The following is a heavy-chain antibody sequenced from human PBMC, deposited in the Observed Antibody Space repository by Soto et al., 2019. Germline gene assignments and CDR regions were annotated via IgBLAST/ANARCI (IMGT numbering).Heavy chain of an antibody. CDR3: ARDLYVAKSSIAAHDAFDI. J-gene: IGHJ3*02. Sequence: ASVKVSCKASGYTFTGYYMHWVRQAPGQGLEWMGWINPNSGGTNYAQKFQGWVTMTRDTSISTAYMELSRLRSDDTAVYYCARDLYVAKSSIAAHDAFDIWGQGTMVTVSS. CDR2: INPNSGGT. CDR1: GYTFTGYY. D-gene: IGHD6-6*01. V-gene: IGHV1-2*04.